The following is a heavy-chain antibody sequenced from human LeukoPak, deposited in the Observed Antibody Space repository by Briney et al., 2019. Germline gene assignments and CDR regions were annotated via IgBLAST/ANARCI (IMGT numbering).Heavy chain of an antibody. CDR3: ARGRDTMIVVADDAFDI. J-gene: IGHJ3*02. CDR1: GYTFTSYD. D-gene: IGHD3-22*01. Sequence: ASVKVSCKASGYTFTSYDNNWVRQATGQGLEWMGWMNPNSGNTGYAQKFQGRVTMTRNTSISTAYMELSSLRSEDTAVYSCARGRDTMIVVADDAFDIWGQGTMVTVSS. V-gene: IGHV1-8*01. CDR2: MNPNSGNT.